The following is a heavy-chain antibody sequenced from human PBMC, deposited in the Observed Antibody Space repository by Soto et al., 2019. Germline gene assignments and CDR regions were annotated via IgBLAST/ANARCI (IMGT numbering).Heavy chain of an antibody. CDR2: IAGSGGST. D-gene: IGHD3-22*01. CDR1: GFTFSSYA. Sequence: EVQLLESGGGLVQPGGSLRLSCAASGFTFSSYAMSWVRQAPGKGLEWVSTIAGSGGSTYYADSVKGRFTISRDNSRNTLYLQINSLRAEDTALYYCAKDGGVYYDSSGYFGDFDYWGQGTLVTVSS. V-gene: IGHV3-23*01. J-gene: IGHJ4*02. CDR3: AKDGGVYYDSSGYFGDFDY.